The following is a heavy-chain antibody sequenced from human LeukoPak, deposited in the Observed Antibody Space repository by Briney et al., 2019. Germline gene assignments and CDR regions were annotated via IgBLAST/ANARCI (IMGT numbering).Heavy chain of an antibody. CDR2: IYPGDSDN. Sequence: GESLKISCKGSGYSFTNYWIGWVRQVPGKGLEWMGIIYPGDSDNRYSPSFQGQVTISADKSINTAYLQWSSLKASDTAMYYCARRYCIGGNCRYYIDYWGQGTLVTVSS. CDR1: GYSFTNYW. J-gene: IGHJ4*02. D-gene: IGHD2-15*01. V-gene: IGHV5-51*01. CDR3: ARRYCIGGNCRYYIDY.